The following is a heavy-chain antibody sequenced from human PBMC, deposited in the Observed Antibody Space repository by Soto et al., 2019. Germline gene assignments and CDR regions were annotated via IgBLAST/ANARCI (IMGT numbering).Heavy chain of an antibody. CDR3: AKDLGITIFGVVIMGFDY. D-gene: IGHD3-3*01. CDR1: GFTFSSYA. J-gene: IGHJ4*02. Sequence: GGSLRLSCAASGFTFSSYAMHWVRQAPGKGLEWVAVISYDGSNKYCADSVKGRFTISRDNSKNTLYLQMNSLRAEDTAVYYCAKDLGITIFGVVIMGFDYWGQGTLVTVSS. CDR2: ISYDGSNK. V-gene: IGHV3-30-3*01.